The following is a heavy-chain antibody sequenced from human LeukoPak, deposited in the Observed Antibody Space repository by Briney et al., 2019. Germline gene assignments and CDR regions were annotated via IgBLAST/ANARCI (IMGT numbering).Heavy chain of an antibody. D-gene: IGHD3-22*01. J-gene: IGHJ3*02. V-gene: IGHV6-1*01. CDR2: TYYRSKWYN. Sequence: SQTLSLTCAISGDSVSSNSAAWNWIRQSPSRGLEWLGRTYYRSKWYNDYAVSVKSRITINPDTSKNQFSLQLNSVTPEDTAVYYCAGTAIYYDSSGYTPDAFDIWGQGTMVTVSS. CDR1: GDSVSSNSAA. CDR3: AGTAIYYDSSGYTPDAFDI.